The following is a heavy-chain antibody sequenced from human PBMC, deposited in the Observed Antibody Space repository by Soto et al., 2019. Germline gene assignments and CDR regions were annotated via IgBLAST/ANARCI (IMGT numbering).Heavy chain of an antibody. D-gene: IGHD3-22*01. J-gene: IGHJ3*02. V-gene: IGHV3-66*01. CDR1: GFTVSSNY. Sequence: GGSLRLSCAASGFTVSSNYMSWVRQAPGKGLEWVSVIYSGGSTYYADSVKGRFTISRDNSKNTLYLQMNSLRAEDTAVYYCARDRFAPLYYYDSSGFGAFDIWGQGTMVTVSS. CDR3: ARDRFAPLYYYDSSGFGAFDI. CDR2: IYSGGST.